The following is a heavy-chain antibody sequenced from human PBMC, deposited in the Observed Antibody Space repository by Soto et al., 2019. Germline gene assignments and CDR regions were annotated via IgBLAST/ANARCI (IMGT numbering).Heavy chain of an antibody. D-gene: IGHD3-9*01. CDR2: ISPKSSGT. Sequence: QVQLVQSGAEVKKPGASVKVSCEASGYTFIDYYMHWVRQAPGQGFEWRGRISPKSSGTNYAQKFQGRVTLTWDTSLNTAYMELISLMSEDTAVSYCARPPVYIIDWYYFDLWGQGTLVTVSS. V-gene: IGHV1-2*02. CDR3: ARPPVYIIDWYYFDL. CDR1: GYTFIDYY. J-gene: IGHJ4*02.